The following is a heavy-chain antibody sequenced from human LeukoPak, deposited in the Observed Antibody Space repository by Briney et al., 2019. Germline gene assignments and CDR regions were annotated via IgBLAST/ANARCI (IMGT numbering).Heavy chain of an antibody. Sequence: GGSLRLSCAASGFTFSNYEMNWVRQATGKGLEWLSYISSSGSTIYYADSVKGRFTVSRDNAKNSLYLQMNSLGAEDMALYYCAREGAGIMVRGVILDYWGQGALVTVSS. CDR1: GFTFSNYE. J-gene: IGHJ4*02. V-gene: IGHV3-48*03. CDR3: AREGAGIMVRGVILDY. D-gene: IGHD3-10*01. CDR2: ISSSGSTI.